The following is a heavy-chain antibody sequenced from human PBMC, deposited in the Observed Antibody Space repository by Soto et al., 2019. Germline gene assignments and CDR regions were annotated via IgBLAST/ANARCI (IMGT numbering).Heavy chain of an antibody. V-gene: IGHV4-34*01. CDR2: INHRGSP. D-gene: IGHD2-2*01. CDR3: ASQSRYCSSTSCYGWWFDP. Sequence: SETLSLTCAVYGGSFSIYYWSWIRQSPGKGLEWIGEINHRGSPNFNPSLKSRVTISVDTSKNQFSLKLTSVTAADTAVYYCASQSRYCSSTSCYGWWFDPWGQGTLVTVSS. J-gene: IGHJ5*02. CDR1: GGSFSIYY.